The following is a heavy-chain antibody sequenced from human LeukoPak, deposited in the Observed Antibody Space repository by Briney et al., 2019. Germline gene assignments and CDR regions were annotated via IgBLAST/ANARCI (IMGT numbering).Heavy chain of an antibody. D-gene: IGHD2-15*01. CDR1: GFTFSSYS. J-gene: IGHJ4*02. CDR2: ISSSSSYI. CDR3: ARGGALGYCSGGSCYSSVY. Sequence: GGSLRLSCAASGFTFSSYSMNWVRQAPGKGLEWVSSISSSSSYIYYADSVKGRFTISRDNAKNSLYLQMNSLRAEDTAVYYCARGGALGYCSGGSCYSSVYWGQGTLVTVSS. V-gene: IGHV3-21*01.